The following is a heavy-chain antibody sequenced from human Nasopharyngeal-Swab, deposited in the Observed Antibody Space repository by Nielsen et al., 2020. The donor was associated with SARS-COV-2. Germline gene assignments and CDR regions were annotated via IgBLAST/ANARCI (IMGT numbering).Heavy chain of an antibody. Sequence: SSVKVSCKASGGTFSSYAISWVRQAPGQGLEWMGGIIPIFGTANYAQKFQGRVTMTTDTSTNTAYMELRSLRSDDTAMYYCARDGATMSIWFDPWGQGTLLTVSS. J-gene: IGHJ5*02. CDR2: IIPIFGTA. CDR1: GGTFSSYA. V-gene: IGHV1-69*05. CDR3: ARDGATMSIWFDP. D-gene: IGHD5-12*01.